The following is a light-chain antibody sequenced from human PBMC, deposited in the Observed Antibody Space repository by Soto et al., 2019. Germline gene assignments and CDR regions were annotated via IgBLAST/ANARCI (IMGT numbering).Light chain of an antibody. CDR2: AAS. CDR3: HQSHSSPYT. Sequence: DIQMTQSTSSLSASVGDRVTISCRASQTIANYLNWYRHKPGNAPKLLIYAASSLQTGVPSRFSGSGSGTDFTLSINSLQPEDFATYFCHQSHSSPYTFGQGTRLEIK. J-gene: IGKJ2*01. CDR1: QTIANY. V-gene: IGKV1-39*01.